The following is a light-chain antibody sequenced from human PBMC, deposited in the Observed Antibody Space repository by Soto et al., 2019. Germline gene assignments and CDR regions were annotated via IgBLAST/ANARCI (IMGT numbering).Light chain of an antibody. CDR3: QQRINWPLT. J-gene: IGKJ4*01. CDR1: QSVSTY. CDR2: DAS. Sequence: ETVLTQSPAILSLSPGERATLSCRASQSVSTYLAWYQQKPGQAPMLLIYDASNRATGIPARFIGSGSRTDFTLTIGGLEPEDSAVYYCQQRINWPLTFGGGTKVEI. V-gene: IGKV3-11*01.